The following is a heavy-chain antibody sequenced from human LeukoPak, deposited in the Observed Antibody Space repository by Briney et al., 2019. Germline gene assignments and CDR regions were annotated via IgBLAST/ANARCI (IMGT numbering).Heavy chain of an antibody. D-gene: IGHD6-19*01. Sequence: PSETLSLTCTVSGGSISSSSDYWGWIRQPPGKGLEWIGNIYYSGRTYYNPSLKSRVTVSVDTSKNQFSLKLSSVTAADTAVYYCAGGIAVAGRFDYWGQGTLVTVSS. V-gene: IGHV4-39*01. CDR3: AGGIAVAGRFDY. J-gene: IGHJ4*02. CDR2: IYYSGRT. CDR1: GGSISSSSDY.